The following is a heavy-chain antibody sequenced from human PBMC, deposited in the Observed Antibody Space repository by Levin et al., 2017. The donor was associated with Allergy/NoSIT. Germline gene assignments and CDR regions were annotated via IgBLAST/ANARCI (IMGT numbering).Heavy chain of an antibody. CDR2: TYYRSKWHN. CDR3: AGRTYMDV. D-gene: IGHD1-7*01. CDR1: GDSVSSNSAA. Sequence: SETLSLTCAISGDSVSSNSAAWNWIRQSPSRGLEWLGRTYYRSKWHNDYAVSVKSRITISPDTSKNQFSLRLNSVTPEDTAVYYCAGRTYMDVWGQGTTVTVSS. J-gene: IGHJ6*02. V-gene: IGHV6-1*01.